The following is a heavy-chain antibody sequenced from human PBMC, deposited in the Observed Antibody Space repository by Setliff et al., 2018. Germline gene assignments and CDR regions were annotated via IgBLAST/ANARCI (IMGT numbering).Heavy chain of an antibody. Sequence: ASVKVSCKASGGTFSSYAISWVRQAPGQGLEWMGRIIPIFGTANYAQKFQGRVTMTEDTSTDTAYMELSSLRSEDTAVYYCARDLIDPDYGDYLSFYYYGMDVWGQGTTVTVSS. CDR1: GGTFSSYA. D-gene: IGHD4-17*01. CDR3: ARDLIDPDYGDYLSFYYYGMDV. V-gene: IGHV1-69*06. J-gene: IGHJ6*02. CDR2: IIPIFGTA.